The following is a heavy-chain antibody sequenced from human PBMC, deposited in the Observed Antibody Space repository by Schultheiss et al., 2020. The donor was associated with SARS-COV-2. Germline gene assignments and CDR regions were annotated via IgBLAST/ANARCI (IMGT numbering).Heavy chain of an antibody. V-gene: IGHV4-59*08. CDR3: ARRRQDTSAYSFFDS. Sequence: SETLSLTCVISGGSISNYYWSWIRQPPGKGLEWIGYMYYSVNTWYNPSLKSRVTISGDTSKNQFSLTLSSVTAADTAVYYCARRRQDTSAYSFFDSWGQGTLVTVSS. CDR2: MYYSVNT. CDR1: GGSISNYY. D-gene: IGHD4-11*01. J-gene: IGHJ4*02.